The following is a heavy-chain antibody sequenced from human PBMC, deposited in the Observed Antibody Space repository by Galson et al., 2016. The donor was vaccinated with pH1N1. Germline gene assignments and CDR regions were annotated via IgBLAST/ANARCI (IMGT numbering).Heavy chain of an antibody. CDR2: VIPIFDTT. V-gene: IGHV1-69*13. CDR1: GSTLTSYS. CDR3: APRSALGGGPIGLPPGTLLQEHL. J-gene: IGHJ6*01. D-gene: IGHD3-3*01. Sequence: SVKVSCKASGSTLTSYSISWVRQPPGQGPEWMGGVIPIFDTTNYAQKFQGRVTITADESTGTAYVELTSLRSEDTAIYYCAPRSALGGGPIGLPPGTLLQEHLWG.